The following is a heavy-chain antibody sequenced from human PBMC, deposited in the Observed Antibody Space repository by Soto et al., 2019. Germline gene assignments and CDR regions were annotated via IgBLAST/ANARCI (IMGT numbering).Heavy chain of an antibody. V-gene: IGHV4-4*07. CDR1: GGSIRSCY. D-gene: IGHD6-13*01. J-gene: IGHJ4*02. CDR3: ARGSSRWDY. CDR2: TDSGAKN. Sequence: TVSGGSIRSCYWSWLRQHGVKGLEWIGRTDSGAKNNYNPALKSRVTVSVDTSKNQCTLRLSSVTAADTAMYYCARGSSRWDYWGQGTLVTVSS.